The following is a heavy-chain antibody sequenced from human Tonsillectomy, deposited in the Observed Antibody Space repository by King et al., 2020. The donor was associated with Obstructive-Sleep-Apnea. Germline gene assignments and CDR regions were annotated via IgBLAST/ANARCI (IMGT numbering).Heavy chain of an antibody. CDR3: ARRSRHDAFDV. CDR2: IYASGGA. J-gene: IGHJ3*01. Sequence: VQLQESGPGLVKPSETLYLICTVSGGSISNYYWNWIRQPAGKGLEWMGRIYASGGANYNPSLKSRVTMSLDTSKNQFSLKLSSVTAADTAVFYCARRSRHDAFDVWGQGTMVTVSS. V-gene: IGHV4-4*07. CDR1: GGSISNYY.